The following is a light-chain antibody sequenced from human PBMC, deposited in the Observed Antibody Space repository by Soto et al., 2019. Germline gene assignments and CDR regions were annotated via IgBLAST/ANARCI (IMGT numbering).Light chain of an antibody. Sequence: QSALTQPPSVSGSPGQSVTISCTGSSSDVGSYDRVSWYQQPPGTAPKLIIYEVSNRPSGVPDRFSGSKSGNTASLTISGLQAEDEGDYYCSSYTGSITLVFGGGTSSPS. CDR1: SSDVGSYDR. CDR2: EVS. CDR3: SSYTGSITLV. J-gene: IGLJ2*01. V-gene: IGLV2-18*02.